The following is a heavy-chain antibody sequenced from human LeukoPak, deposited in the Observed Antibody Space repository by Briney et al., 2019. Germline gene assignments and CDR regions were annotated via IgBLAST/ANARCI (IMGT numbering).Heavy chain of an antibody. CDR2: INPSGGST. CDR1: GYTFTSYG. CDR3: ARADESYYYYGMDV. V-gene: IGHV1-46*01. Sequence: ASVKVSCKASGYTFTSYGISWVRQAPGQGLEWMGIINPSGGSTSYAQKFQGRVTMTRDTSTSTVYMELSSLRSEDTAVYYCARADESYYYYGMDVWGQGTTVTVSS. J-gene: IGHJ6*02.